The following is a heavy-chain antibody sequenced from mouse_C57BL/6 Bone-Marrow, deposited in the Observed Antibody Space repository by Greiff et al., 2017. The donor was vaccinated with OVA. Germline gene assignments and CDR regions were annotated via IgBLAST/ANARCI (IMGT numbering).Heavy chain of an antibody. CDR1: GYTFTSYT. Sequence: QVQLQQSGAELARPGASVKMSCKASGYTFTSYTMHWVKQRPGQGLEWIGYINPSSGYTKYNQKFKDKATLTADKSSSTAYMQLSSLTSEDSAVYYCARQGSSYWYFDVWGTGTTVTVSS. CDR3: ARQGSSYWYFDV. V-gene: IGHV1-4*01. J-gene: IGHJ1*03. D-gene: IGHD1-1*01. CDR2: INPSSGYT.